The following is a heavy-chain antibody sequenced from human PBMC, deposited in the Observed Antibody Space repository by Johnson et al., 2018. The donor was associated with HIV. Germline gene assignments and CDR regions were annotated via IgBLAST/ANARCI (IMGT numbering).Heavy chain of an antibody. J-gene: IGHJ3*02. D-gene: IGHD6-6*01. CDR2: ISYDGSNK. Sequence: QVQLVESGGGVVQPGTSLRLSCAASGFTFSYYAIFWVRQAPGKGLEWVAVISYDGSNKYYADSVKGLFTISRDNSKNTLYVQMNSLKSEDTAVYYCARVYSSSSAHAFDIWGQGTMVTVSS. CDR3: ARVYSSSSAHAFDI. CDR1: GFTFSYYA. V-gene: IGHV3-30-3*01.